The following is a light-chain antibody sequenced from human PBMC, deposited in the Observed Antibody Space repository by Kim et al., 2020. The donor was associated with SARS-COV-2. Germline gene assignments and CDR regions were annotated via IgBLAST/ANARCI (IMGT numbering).Light chain of an antibody. CDR3: QVWDSSSDHRV. J-gene: IGLJ3*02. V-gene: IGLV3-21*04. CDR1: NIGSKS. CDR2: YDS. Sequence: APGKKARITCGGSNIGSKSVHWYQQKPGQAPVLVIYYDSDRPSGIPERFSGSNSGNTATLTISRVEAGDEADYYCQVWDSSSDHRVFGGGTQLTVL.